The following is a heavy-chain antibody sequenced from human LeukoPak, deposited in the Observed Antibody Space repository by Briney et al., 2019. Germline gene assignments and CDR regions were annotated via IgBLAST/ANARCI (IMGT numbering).Heavy chain of an antibody. CDR2: IGSSGSAI. V-gene: IGHV3-48*01. Sequence: GGSLRLSCAASGFTFSSYSMNWVRQAPGKGLEWVSYIGSSGSAIYYADSVKGRFTISRDNSKSTLFLQMNSLRAEDTAVYYCAKSSYYDSSGYYREYYFDYWGQGTLVTVSS. CDR1: GFTFSSYS. J-gene: IGHJ4*02. D-gene: IGHD3-22*01. CDR3: AKSSYYDSSGYYREYYFDY.